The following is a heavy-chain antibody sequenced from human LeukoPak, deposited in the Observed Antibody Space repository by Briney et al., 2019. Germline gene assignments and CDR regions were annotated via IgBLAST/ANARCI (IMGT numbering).Heavy chain of an antibody. CDR3: THFAMIGDAFDT. CDR1: GFSLSTSGVG. D-gene: IGHD3-22*01. CDR2: IYWDDDK. Sequence: SGPALVKPTQTLTLTCSFSGFSLSTSGVGVGWIRQTPGKALEWLALIYWDDDKRYSPSLKSRVTITKDTSENQVVLTVTNMDPVDTATYYCTHFAMIGDAFDTWGQGTMVTVSS. J-gene: IGHJ3*02. V-gene: IGHV2-5*02.